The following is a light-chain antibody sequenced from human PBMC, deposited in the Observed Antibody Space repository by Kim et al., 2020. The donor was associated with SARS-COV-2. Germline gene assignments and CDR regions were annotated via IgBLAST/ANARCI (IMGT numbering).Light chain of an antibody. J-gene: IGLJ3*02. CDR1: SSNIGTNY. CDR3: AAWDDSLSALV. Sequence: QSVLTQPPSASGTPGQRVTISCSGSSSNIGTNYVYWYQQFPGTAPKLLIYRNNQRPSGVPDRFSGSKSGTSASLAISGLRSEDEADYYCAAWDDSLSALVFGGGTQLTVL. V-gene: IGLV1-47*01. CDR2: RNN.